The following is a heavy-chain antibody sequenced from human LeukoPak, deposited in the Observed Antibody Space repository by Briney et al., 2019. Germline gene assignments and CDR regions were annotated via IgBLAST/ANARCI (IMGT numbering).Heavy chain of an antibody. V-gene: IGHV3-30*02. Sequence: GGSLRLSCAASGFTFSSYGMHWVRQAPGKGLEWVAFIRYDGSNKYYADSVKGRFTISRDNSKNTLYLQMNSLRAEDTAVYYCAKANYVGYYYYMDVWGKGTTVTVSS. CDR1: GFTFSSYG. CDR3: AKANYVGYYYYMDV. D-gene: IGHD4/OR15-4a*01. J-gene: IGHJ6*03. CDR2: IRYDGSNK.